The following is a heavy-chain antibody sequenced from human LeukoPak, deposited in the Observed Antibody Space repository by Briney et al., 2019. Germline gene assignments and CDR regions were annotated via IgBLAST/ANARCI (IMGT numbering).Heavy chain of an antibody. J-gene: IGHJ4*02. CDR2: ISGSGGST. CDR1: GFTFSNAW. V-gene: IGHV3-23*01. D-gene: IGHD1-1*01. CDR3: AKDLIDWNDLSAFDY. Sequence: PGGSLRLSCAASGFTFSNAWMSWVRQAPGKGLEWVSAISGSGGSTYYADSVKGRFTISRDNSKNTLYLQMNSLRAEDTAVYYCAKDLIDWNDLSAFDYWGQGTLVTVSS.